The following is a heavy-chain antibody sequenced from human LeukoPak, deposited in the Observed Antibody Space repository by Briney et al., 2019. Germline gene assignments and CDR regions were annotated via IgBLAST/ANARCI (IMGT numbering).Heavy chain of an antibody. D-gene: IGHD7-27*01. Sequence: PSQTLSLTCTVSGGSISSGGYYWSWIRQHPGKGLEWIGYIYYSGSTYYNPSLKSRVTISVDKSKNQFSMKLSSVTAADTAVYYCARDHLGIGFDYWGQGTLVTVSS. CDR1: GGSISSGGYY. V-gene: IGHV4-31*03. CDR3: ARDHLGIGFDY. CDR2: IYYSGST. J-gene: IGHJ4*02.